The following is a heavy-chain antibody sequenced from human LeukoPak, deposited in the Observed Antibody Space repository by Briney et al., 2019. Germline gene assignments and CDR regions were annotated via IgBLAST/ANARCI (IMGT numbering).Heavy chain of an antibody. CDR3: ARHLYYDSSGYRAFDI. J-gene: IGHJ3*02. CDR2: IYTSGST. D-gene: IGHD3-22*01. V-gene: IGHV4-4*09. CDR1: GGSISSYY. Sequence: PSETLSLTCTVSGGSISSYYWSWIRQPPGKGLGWIGYIYTSGSTNYNPSLKSRVTISVDTSKNQFSLKLSSVTAADTAVYYCARHLYYDSSGYRAFDIWGQGTMVTVSS.